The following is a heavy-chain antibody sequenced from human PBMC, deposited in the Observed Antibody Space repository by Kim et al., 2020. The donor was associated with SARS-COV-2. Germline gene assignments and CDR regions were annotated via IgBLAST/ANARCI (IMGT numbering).Heavy chain of an antibody. CDR2: IKSKTDGGTT. V-gene: IGHV3-15*01. J-gene: IGHJ3*02. D-gene: IGHD1-26*01. Sequence: GGSLRLSCAASGFTFSNAWMSWVRQAPGKGLEWVGRIKSKTDGGTTDYAAPVKGRFTISRDDSKNTLYLQMNSLKTEDTAVYYCTTVLEWELLDAFDIWGQGTMVTVSS. CDR1: GFTFSNAW. CDR3: TTVLEWELLDAFDI.